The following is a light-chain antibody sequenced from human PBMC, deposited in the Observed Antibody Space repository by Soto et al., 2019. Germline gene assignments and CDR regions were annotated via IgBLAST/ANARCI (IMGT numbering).Light chain of an antibody. J-gene: IGLJ2*01. CDR2: DTN. V-gene: IGLV1-51*01. Sequence: QSVLTQPPSVSAAPGQKVTISCSGSSSNIGNNYVSWYQQLPGTAPKLLIYDTNKRPSGIPDRFSASKSGTSATLGITGLQTGDEADYYCGTWDSSLSAGVLGGGTQLTVL. CDR3: GTWDSSLSAGV. CDR1: SSNIGNNY.